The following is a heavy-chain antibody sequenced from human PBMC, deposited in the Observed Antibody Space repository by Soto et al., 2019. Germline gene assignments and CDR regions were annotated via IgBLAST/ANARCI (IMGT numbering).Heavy chain of an antibody. Sequence: HPGGSLRLSCAASGFTFSSYGMHWVRQAPGKGLEWVAVISYDGSNKYYADSVKGRFTISRDNSKNTLYLQMNSLRAEDTAVYYCAKVSGGAAAESYGMDVWGQGTTVTVSS. V-gene: IGHV3-30*18. CDR1: GFTFSSYG. CDR2: ISYDGSNK. D-gene: IGHD6-13*01. J-gene: IGHJ6*02. CDR3: AKVSGGAAAESYGMDV.